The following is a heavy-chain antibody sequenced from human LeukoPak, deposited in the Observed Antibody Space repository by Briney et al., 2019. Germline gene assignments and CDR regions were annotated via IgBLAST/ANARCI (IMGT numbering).Heavy chain of an antibody. D-gene: IGHD2-2*01. J-gene: IGHJ5*02. CDR2: IIPILGIA. CDR1: GGTFSIYA. V-gene: IGHV1-69*04. CDR3: AIDIVVVPAVPFDP. Sequence: GASVKVSCKASGGTFSIYAISWVRQAPGQGLEWMGRIIPILGIANYAQKFQGRVTITADKSTSTAYMELSSLRSEDTAVYYCAIDIVVVPAVPFDPWGQGTLVTVSS.